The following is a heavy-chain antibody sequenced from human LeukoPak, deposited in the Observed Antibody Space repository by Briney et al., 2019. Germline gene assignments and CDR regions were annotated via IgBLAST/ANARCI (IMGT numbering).Heavy chain of an antibody. CDR3: ARAPYYYGSGSPNWFDP. D-gene: IGHD3-10*01. CDR2: IIPILGIA. J-gene: IGHJ5*02. V-gene: IGHV1-69*04. CDR1: GGTFSSYA. Sequence: ASVKVSCKASGGTFSSYAISWVRQAPGQGLEWMGRIIPILGIANYAQKFQGRVTITADKSTSTAYMELSSLRSEDTAVYYCARAPYYYGSGSPNWFDPWGQGTLVTVSS.